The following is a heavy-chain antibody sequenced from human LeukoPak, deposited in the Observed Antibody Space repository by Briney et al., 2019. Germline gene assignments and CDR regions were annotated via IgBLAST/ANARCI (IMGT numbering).Heavy chain of an antibody. D-gene: IGHD2-21*02. CDR2: FDPEDGET. CDR1: GYTFTSYY. V-gene: IGHV1-24*01. J-gene: IGHJ4*02. CDR3: ATDLAYCGGDCYYY. Sequence: ASVKVSCKASGYTFTSYYMHWVRQAPGKGLEWMGGFDPEDGETIYAQKFQGRVTMTEDTSTDTAYMELSSLRSEDTAVYYCATDLAYCGGDCYYYWGQGTLVTVSS.